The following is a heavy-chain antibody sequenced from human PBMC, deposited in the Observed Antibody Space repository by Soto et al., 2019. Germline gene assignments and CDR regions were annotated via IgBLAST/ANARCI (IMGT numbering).Heavy chain of an antibody. V-gene: IGHV4-34*01. D-gene: IGHD6-19*01. CDR2: INHSGST. J-gene: IGHJ4*02. Sequence: QVQLQQWGAGLLKPSETLSLTCAVYGGSFSGYYWSWIRQPPGKGLEWIGEINHSGSTNYNPALKSRVTISVDTSKHQFSLKLSSVTAADTAVYYCARVRSSGWYRNVYFDFWGQGTLVTVSS. CDR3: ARVRSSGWYRNVYFDF. CDR1: GGSFSGYY.